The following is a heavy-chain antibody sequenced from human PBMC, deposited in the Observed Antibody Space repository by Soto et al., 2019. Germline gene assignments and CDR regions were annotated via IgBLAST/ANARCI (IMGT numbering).Heavy chain of an antibody. CDR3: ARAATTVTTGWFDP. D-gene: IGHD4-17*01. CDR2: IYYSGST. J-gene: IGHJ5*02. CDR1: GGSISSYY. V-gene: IGHV4-59*01. Sequence: SETLSLTCTVSGGSISSYYWSWIRQPPGKGLEWIGYIYYSGSTNCNPSLKSRVTISVDTSKNQFSLKLSSVTAADTAVYYCARAATTVTTGWFDPWGQGTLVTVSS.